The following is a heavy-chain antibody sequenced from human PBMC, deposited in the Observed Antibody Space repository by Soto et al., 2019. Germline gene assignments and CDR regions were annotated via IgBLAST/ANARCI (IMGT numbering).Heavy chain of an antibody. CDR3: APRKYGSFNIGAFDI. CDR1: GFSFNTYG. CDR2: ISYDGSNQ. Sequence: QVQLVESGGAVVQPGKSLRLSCAASGFSFNTYGMYWVRQAPGKGLEWVAAISYDGSNQYHADSVKGRFTISRDNANNSLYLQMNSLRAEDTAVYYCAPRKYGSFNIGAFDIWGQGTMVTVSS. J-gene: IGHJ3*02. V-gene: IGHV3-30*03. D-gene: IGHD1-26*01.